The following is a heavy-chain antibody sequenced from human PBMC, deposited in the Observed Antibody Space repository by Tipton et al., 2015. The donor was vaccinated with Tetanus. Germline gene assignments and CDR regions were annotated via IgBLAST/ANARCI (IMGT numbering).Heavy chain of an antibody. J-gene: IGHJ5*02. Sequence: LRLSCTVSGGSISSYYWSWIRQPPGKGLEWIGYIYYSGSTNYNPSLKSRVTISVDTSKNQFSLKLSSVTAADTAVYYCARDLSQYNWFDPWGQGTLVTVSS. CDR2: IYYSGST. CDR3: ARDLSQYNWFDP. CDR1: GGSISSYY. V-gene: IGHV4-59*01.